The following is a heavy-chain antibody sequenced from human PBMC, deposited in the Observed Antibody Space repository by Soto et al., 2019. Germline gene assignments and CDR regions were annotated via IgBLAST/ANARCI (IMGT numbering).Heavy chain of an antibody. CDR1: GGSISSYY. Sequence: PSETLSLTCTVSGGSISSYYWSWIRQPPGKGLEWIGYIYYSGSTNYNPSLKSRVTISVDTSKNQFSLKLSSVTAADTAVYYCARVIRFLGGYYFDYWGQGTLVTVSS. J-gene: IGHJ4*02. D-gene: IGHD3-3*01. V-gene: IGHV4-59*01. CDR2: IYYSGST. CDR3: ARVIRFLGGYYFDY.